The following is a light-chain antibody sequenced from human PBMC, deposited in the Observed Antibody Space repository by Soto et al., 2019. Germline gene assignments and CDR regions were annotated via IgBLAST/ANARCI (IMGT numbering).Light chain of an antibody. Sequence: QAVVNQEPSLTVSPGGTVTLTCASSTGAVTSGHYANWLQQKPGQAPRALIYSTDTKHSWTPARFSGSLLGGKAALTLSGVRPEDEADYYCLLYYGGAVIFGGGTKVTVL. CDR3: LLYYGGAVI. V-gene: IGLV7-43*01. CDR2: STD. CDR1: TGAVTSGHY. J-gene: IGLJ2*01.